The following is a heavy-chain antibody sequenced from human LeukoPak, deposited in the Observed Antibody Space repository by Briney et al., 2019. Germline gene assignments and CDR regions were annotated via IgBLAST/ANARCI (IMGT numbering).Heavy chain of an antibody. Sequence: SVKVSCKASGGTFSSYAISWVRQAPGQGLEWMGGIIPIFGTANYAQKFQGRVTITADESTSAAYMELSSLRSEDTAVYYCARARLLSGSCDYWGQGTLVTVSS. CDR3: ARARLLSGSCDY. CDR1: GGTFSSYA. J-gene: IGHJ4*02. D-gene: IGHD1-26*01. V-gene: IGHV1-69*13. CDR2: IIPIFGTA.